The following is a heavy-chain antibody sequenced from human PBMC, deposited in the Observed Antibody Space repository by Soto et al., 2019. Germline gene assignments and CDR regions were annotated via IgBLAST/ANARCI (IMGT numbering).Heavy chain of an antibody. Sequence: AGGSLRLSCAASGFTVSSNYMSWVRQAPGKGLEWVSHINTDGSNTNYADSVKGRFTISRDNAKGTLFLQMNSLGDEDTAVYYCAREFCSGGNCYTYYFDPWGQGIPVTVSS. CDR1: GFTVSSNY. CDR2: INTDGSNT. CDR3: AREFCSGGNCYTYYFDP. D-gene: IGHD2-15*01. J-gene: IGHJ5*02. V-gene: IGHV3-74*01.